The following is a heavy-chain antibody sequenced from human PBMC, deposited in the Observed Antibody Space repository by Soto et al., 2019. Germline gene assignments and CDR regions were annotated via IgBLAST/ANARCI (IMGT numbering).Heavy chain of an antibody. CDR1: GGSFSGYY. D-gene: IGHD2-15*01. Sequence: SETLSLTCAVYGGSFSGYYWSWIRQPPGKGLEWIGEINHSGSTNYNPSLKSRVTISVDTSKNQFSLKLSSVTAADTAVYYCARGQRRYCSGGSCPNWFDPWGQGTLVTVSS. CDR3: ARGQRRYCSGGSCPNWFDP. V-gene: IGHV4-34*01. J-gene: IGHJ5*02. CDR2: INHSGST.